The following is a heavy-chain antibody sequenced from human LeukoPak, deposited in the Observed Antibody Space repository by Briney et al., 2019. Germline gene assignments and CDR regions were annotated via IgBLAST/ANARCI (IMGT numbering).Heavy chain of an antibody. Sequence: GGSLRLSCAASGFTFSSYGMHWVRQAPGKGLEWVAVIWYDGSNKYYADSVKGRFTISRDNSKNTLYLQMNSLRAEDTAVCYCARDFEARFLEWSPKGMDVWGQGTTVTVSS. CDR2: IWYDGSNK. CDR1: GFTFSSYG. V-gene: IGHV3-33*01. D-gene: IGHD3-3*01. CDR3: ARDFEARFLEWSPKGMDV. J-gene: IGHJ6*02.